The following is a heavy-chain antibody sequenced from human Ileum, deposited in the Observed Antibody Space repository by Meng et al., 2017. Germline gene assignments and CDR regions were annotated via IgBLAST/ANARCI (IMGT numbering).Heavy chain of an antibody. CDR3: AKERAVAGTSTRYGMDV. J-gene: IGHJ6*02. D-gene: IGHD6-19*01. V-gene: IGHV3-23*04. Sequence: ELRLVESGGGLVQPGRSLSLSCVASGFTFSSYVMRWVRQAPGKGLEWVSSINTSGDGPYYADFVKGRFTISRDNSENMLYLQMNSLTGEDTAVYYCAKERAVAGTSTRYGMDVWGQGTTVTVSS. CDR1: GFTFSSYV. CDR2: INTSGDGP.